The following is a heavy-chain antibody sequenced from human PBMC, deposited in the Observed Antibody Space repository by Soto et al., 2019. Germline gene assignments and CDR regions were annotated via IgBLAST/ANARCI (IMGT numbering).Heavy chain of an antibody. CDR3: TRLLTAAGNWNWFDP. J-gene: IGHJ5*02. V-gene: IGHV3-73*01. CDR2: IRSKANSYAT. D-gene: IGHD6-13*01. Sequence: GGSLRLSCAASGFTFSGSAMHWVRQASGKGLEWVGRIRSKANSYATAYAASVKGRFTISRDDSKNTAYLQMNSLKTEDTAVYYCTRLLTAAGNWNWFDPWGQGTLVTVSS. CDR1: GFTFSGSA.